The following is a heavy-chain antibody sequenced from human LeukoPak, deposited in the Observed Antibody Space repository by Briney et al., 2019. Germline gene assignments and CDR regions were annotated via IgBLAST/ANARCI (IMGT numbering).Heavy chain of an antibody. D-gene: IGHD6-13*01. V-gene: IGHV1-46*01. CDR1: GYTFTSYY. CDR2: INPIGGST. CDR3: ARGGIAAAGMSFDY. J-gene: IGHJ4*02. Sequence: ASVKVSCKASGYTFTSYYMHWVRQAPGQGLEWMGIINPIGGSTRYAQKFQGRVTMTRDTSTSTVYMELSSLGSEDTAVYYCARGGIAAAGMSFDYWGQGTLVTVCS.